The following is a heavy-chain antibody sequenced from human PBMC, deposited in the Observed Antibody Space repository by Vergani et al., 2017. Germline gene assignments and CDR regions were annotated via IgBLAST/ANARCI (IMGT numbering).Heavy chain of an antibody. CDR3: ARHNYDILTGQSGGFDP. CDR1: GYSFTSYW. J-gene: IGHJ5*02. Sequence: EVQLVPSGAEVKTPGESLRISCKGSGYSFTSYWISWVRQMPGKGLEWMGRIDPSDSYTNYSPSFQGHVTISADKSISTAYLQWSSLKASDTAMYYCARHNYDILTGQSGGFDPWGQGTLVTVSS. V-gene: IGHV5-10-1*03. D-gene: IGHD3-9*01. CDR2: IDPSDSYT.